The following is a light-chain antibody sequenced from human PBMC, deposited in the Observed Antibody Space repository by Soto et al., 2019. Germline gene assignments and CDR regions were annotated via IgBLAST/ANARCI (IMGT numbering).Light chain of an antibody. V-gene: IGLV2-14*01. CDR1: SSDVGGYNY. CDR3: CSYTVSGTYV. CDR2: AVS. J-gene: IGLJ1*01. Sequence: QSVLTQPASVSGSPGQSITISCTGTSSDVGGYNYVSWYQQHPGKAPKLMIYAVSNRPSGVSNRFSGSKSGNTATLTISGLQAEDEADYYCCSYTVSGTYVFGTGTKVTLL.